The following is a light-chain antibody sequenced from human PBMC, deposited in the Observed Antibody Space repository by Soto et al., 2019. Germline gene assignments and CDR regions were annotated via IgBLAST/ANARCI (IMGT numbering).Light chain of an antibody. CDR3: QQHSSTFWT. J-gene: IGKJ1*01. V-gene: IGKV3-20*01. CDR1: QSISSSY. CDR2: GAS. Sequence: EIVLTQSPGTLSLSPGERTTLSCRASQSISSSYLAWYQQKPGRAPRLLVYGASSRATGIPDRFSGSGSGTDFTLTISRLEPEDFALYYCQQHSSTFWTLVQGTKVDIK.